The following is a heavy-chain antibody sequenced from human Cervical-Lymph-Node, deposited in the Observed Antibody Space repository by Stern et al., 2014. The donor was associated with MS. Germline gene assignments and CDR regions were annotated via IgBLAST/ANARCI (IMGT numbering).Heavy chain of an antibody. V-gene: IGHV3-48*01. CDR2: MSSSTRNI. CDR3: AREVNKILGDALDL. J-gene: IGHJ3*01. Sequence: EVQLVASGGGLIQPGGSLRLSCAASGFTFSRFNMNWVRQAPGKGLQWLAYMSSSTRNIYYADSVKGRFTISSNNAKNILYLQMHSLRAEDTAVYYCAREVNKILGDALDLWGQGTMVTVSA. CDR1: GFTFSRFN. D-gene: IGHD2/OR15-2a*01.